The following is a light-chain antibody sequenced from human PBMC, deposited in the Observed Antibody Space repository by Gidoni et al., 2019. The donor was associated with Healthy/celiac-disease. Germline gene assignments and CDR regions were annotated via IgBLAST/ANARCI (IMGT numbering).Light chain of an antibody. CDR3: QQYNNWPPFT. V-gene: IGKV3-15*01. CDR1: QRVSSN. J-gene: IGKJ3*01. Sequence: EIVMTQSPATLPASPGERATLSCRASQRVSSNLVWYQQKPGKPPRPLIYGASTRATGIPARFSGSGSGTEFTLTISSLQSEDFAVYYCQQYNNWPPFTFGPGTKVDIK. CDR2: GAS.